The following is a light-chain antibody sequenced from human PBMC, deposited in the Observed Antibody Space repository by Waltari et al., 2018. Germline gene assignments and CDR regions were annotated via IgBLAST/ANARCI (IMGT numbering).Light chain of an antibody. CDR1: QSLLHSSGNTF. CDR3: MQARQTPWT. Sequence: DIVMTQSPLSLSVTPGEPASISCRSSQSLLHSSGNTFVDWYLQKPGQSPQLLIYLVSHRASWVPDRFSGSGSGTDFTLKISRVEAEDVGVYFCMQARQTPWTFGQGTKVEIK. J-gene: IGKJ1*01. V-gene: IGKV2-28*01. CDR2: LVS.